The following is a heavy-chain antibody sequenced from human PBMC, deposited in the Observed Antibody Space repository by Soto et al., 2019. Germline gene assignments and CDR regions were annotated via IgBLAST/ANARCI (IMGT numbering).Heavy chain of an antibody. J-gene: IGHJ4*02. CDR2: ISYDGSNK. Sequence: GGSLRLSCAASGFTFSSYGMHWVRQAPGKGLEWVAVISYDGSNKYYADSVKGRFTISRDNSKNTLYLQMNSLRAEDTAVYYCAIQAARLGSGGYYFDYWGQGTPVTVSS. CDR3: AIQAARLGSGGYYFDY. D-gene: IGHD6-25*01. V-gene: IGHV3-30*03. CDR1: GFTFSSYG.